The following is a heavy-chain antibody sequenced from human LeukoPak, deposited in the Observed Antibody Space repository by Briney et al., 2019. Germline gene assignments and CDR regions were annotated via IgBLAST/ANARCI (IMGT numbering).Heavy chain of an antibody. Sequence: ASVKVSCKASGYTFTGYYMHWVRQAPGQGLEWMGWVNPNSGGTNYAQKFQGRVTMTRDTSISTAYMELSRLRSDDTAVYYCARGMEPYYYMDVWGKGTTVTVSS. V-gene: IGHV1-2*02. CDR3: ARGMEPYYYMDV. D-gene: IGHD1-26*01. CDR1: GYTFTGYY. J-gene: IGHJ6*03. CDR2: VNPNSGGT.